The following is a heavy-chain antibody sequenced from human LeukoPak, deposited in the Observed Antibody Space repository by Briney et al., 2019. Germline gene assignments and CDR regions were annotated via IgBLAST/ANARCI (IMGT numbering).Heavy chain of an antibody. J-gene: IGHJ4*02. D-gene: IGHD6-25*01. CDR2: INPRGGAT. Sequence: EASVKVSCKASGYTFTGYYMHWMRQAPGQGPEWMGIINPRGGATDYAQKFQDRVTMTSDTSTSTVYLQLNSLRSEDTAVYFCARVGVTAATADYWGQGTLVTVSS. CDR3: ARVGVTAATADY. CDR1: GYTFTGYY. V-gene: IGHV1-46*01.